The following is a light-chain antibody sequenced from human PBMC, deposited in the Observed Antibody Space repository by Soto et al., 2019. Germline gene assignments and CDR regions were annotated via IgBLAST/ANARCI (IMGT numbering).Light chain of an antibody. J-gene: IGKJ5*01. CDR1: QGVSSA. Sequence: AIQLTQSPSSLSASVGDRVTITCRASQGVSSAFAWYQQKPGKVPKLLIYDASSLQSGVPSRFSGSQSGTAFTLTISSLQPEDFATYYCQQFDTYPLSFGQGTRLEI. CDR3: QQFDTYPLS. V-gene: IGKV1-13*02. CDR2: DAS.